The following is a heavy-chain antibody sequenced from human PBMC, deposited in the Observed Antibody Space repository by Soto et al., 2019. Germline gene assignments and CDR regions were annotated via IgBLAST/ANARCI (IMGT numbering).Heavy chain of an antibody. J-gene: IGHJ4*02. CDR1: GFTFSSYS. CDR2: ISSSSSYI. Sequence: PXGSLRPAGAASGFTFSSYSMNGVRQAPGKGLEWVSSISSSSSYIYYADSVKGRFTISRDNAKNSLYLQMNSLRAEDKAVYYCARGERRDGYNCNYWGQGTLVTVYS. D-gene: IGHD5-12*01. CDR3: ARGERRDGYNCNY. V-gene: IGHV3-21*01.